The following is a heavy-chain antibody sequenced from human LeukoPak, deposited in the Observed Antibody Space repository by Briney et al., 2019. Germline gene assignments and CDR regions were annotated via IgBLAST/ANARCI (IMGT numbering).Heavy chain of an antibody. V-gene: IGHV3-48*01. D-gene: IGHD4-23*01. CDR2: ISSSSSTI. CDR1: GFSFRDYA. CDR3: ARDSRTTVVTLDY. Sequence: GGSLRLSCTTSGFSFRDYALTWVRKAPGKGLEWVSYISSSSSTIYYADSVKGRFTISRDNAKNSLYLQMNSLRAEDTAVYYCARDSRTTVVTLDYWGQGTLVTVSS. J-gene: IGHJ4*02.